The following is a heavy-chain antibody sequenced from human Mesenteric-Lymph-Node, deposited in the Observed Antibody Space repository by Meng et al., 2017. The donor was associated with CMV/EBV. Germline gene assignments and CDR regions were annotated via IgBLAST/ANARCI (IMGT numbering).Heavy chain of an antibody. J-gene: IGHJ4*02. CDR2: INHSGST. V-gene: IGHV4-34*01. CDR1: GGSFSGYY. CDR3: ARHQRWLKSEGGFNY. D-gene: IGHD4-23*01. Sequence: QGPLQQWGPGLLYPSETLSLTSAVYGGSFSGYYWSWIRQPPGKGLEWIGEINHSGSTNYNPSLKSRVTISVDTSKNQFSLKLSSVTAADTAVYYCARHQRWLKSEGGFNYWGQGTLVTVSS.